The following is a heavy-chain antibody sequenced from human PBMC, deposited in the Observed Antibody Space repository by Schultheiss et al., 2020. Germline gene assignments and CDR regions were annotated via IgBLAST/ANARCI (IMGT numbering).Heavy chain of an antibody. CDR3: ARGVAVAGTNEIDY. V-gene: IGHV1-46*01. D-gene: IGHD6-19*01. J-gene: IGHJ4*02. CDR2: INPSGGST. Sequence: ASVKVSVKASGGTFSSYAISWVRQAPGQGLEWMGIINPSGGSTSYAQKFQGRVTITRDTSISTAYMELSRLRSDDTAVYYCARGVAVAGTNEIDYWGQGTLVNGYS. CDR1: GGTFSSYA.